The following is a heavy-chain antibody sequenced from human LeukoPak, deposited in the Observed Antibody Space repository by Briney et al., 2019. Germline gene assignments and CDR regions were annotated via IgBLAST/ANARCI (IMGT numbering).Heavy chain of an antibody. CDR3: AKGSKASLITMVRGVKFDY. CDR1: GFTFDNYA. D-gene: IGHD3-10*01. J-gene: IGHJ4*02. CDR2: ISWNSGSI. Sequence: GGSLRLSCAASGFTFDNYAMHWVRQAPGKGLEWVSGISWNSGSIGYADSVKGRFTISRDNAKNSLYLQMNSLRAEDTAVYYCAKGSKASLITMVRGVKFDYWGQGTLVTVSS. V-gene: IGHV3-9*01.